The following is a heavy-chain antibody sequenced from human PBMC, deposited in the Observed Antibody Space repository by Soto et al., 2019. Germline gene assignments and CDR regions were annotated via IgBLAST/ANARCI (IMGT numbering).Heavy chain of an antibody. J-gene: IGHJ4*02. V-gene: IGHV4-59*01. CDR1: GGSISSYY. CDR2: IYYSGST. D-gene: IGHD3-10*01. CDR3: ARAPRGNYGYPSYFDY. Sequence: ASETLSLACTVSGGSISSYYWSWIRQPPGKGLEWIGYIYYSGSTNYNPSLKSRVTISVDTSKNQFSLKLSSVTAADTAVYYCARAPRGNYGYPSYFDYWGQGTLVTVSS.